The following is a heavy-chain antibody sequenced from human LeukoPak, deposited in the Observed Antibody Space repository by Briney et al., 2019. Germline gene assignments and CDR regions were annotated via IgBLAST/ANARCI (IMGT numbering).Heavy chain of an antibody. J-gene: IGHJ3*02. Sequence: GGSLRLSCAASGFTFSSYAMHWVRQAPGKGLEWVAVISYDGGNKYYADSVKGRFTISRDNSKNTLYLQMNSLRAEDTAVYYCAREDSGSDAFDIWGQGTMVTVSS. V-gene: IGHV3-30-3*01. CDR3: AREDSGSDAFDI. CDR1: GFTFSSYA. CDR2: ISYDGGNK. D-gene: IGHD1-26*01.